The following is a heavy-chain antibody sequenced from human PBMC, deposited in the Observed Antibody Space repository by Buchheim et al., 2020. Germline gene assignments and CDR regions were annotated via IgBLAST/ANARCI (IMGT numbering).Heavy chain of an antibody. CDR2: INHSGST. CDR3: AIEIVLVDIVLVVYENY. J-gene: IGHJ4*02. V-gene: IGHV4-34*01. D-gene: IGHD2-8*02. CDR1: GGSFSGYY. Sequence: QVQLQQWGAGLLKPSETLSLTCAVYGGSFSGYYWSWIRQPPGKGLEWIGEINHSGSTNYNPSLKSRVTISVDTSKTQFSLKLSSVTAADTAVYYCAIEIVLVDIVLVVYENYWGQGTL.